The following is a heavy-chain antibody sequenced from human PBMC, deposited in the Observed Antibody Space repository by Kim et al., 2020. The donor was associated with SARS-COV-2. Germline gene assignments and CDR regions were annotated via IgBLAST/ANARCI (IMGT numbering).Heavy chain of an antibody. CDR1: GYSISSGYY. V-gene: IGHV4-38-2*02. Sequence: SETLSLTCTVSGYSISSGYYWGWIRQPPGKGLEWLGSIYHSGSTYYNPSLKSRVTISVDTSKNQFSLKLSSVTAADTAVYYCAREGREYSGHDAGYWGQGTLVTVSS. D-gene: IGHD5-12*01. CDR3: AREGREYSGHDAGY. CDR2: IYHSGST. J-gene: IGHJ4*02.